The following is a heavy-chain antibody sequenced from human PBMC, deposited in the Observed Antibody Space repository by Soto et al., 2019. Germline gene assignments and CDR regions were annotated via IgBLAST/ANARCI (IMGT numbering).Heavy chain of an antibody. V-gene: IGHV3-53*05. J-gene: IGHJ6*02. CDR1: GFTVSSNY. D-gene: IGHD2-15*01. Sequence: PGGSLRLSCAASGFTVSSNYMSWVRQAPGKGLEWVSVIYSGGSTYYADSVKGRFTISRDNSKNTLYHQMNSLRAEDTAVYYCAGGKYCSGGSCYGMDVWGQGTTVTVSS. CDR2: IYSGGST. CDR3: AGGKYCSGGSCYGMDV.